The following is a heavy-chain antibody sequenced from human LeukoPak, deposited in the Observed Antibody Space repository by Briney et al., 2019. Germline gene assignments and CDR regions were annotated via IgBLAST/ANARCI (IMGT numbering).Heavy chain of an antibody. V-gene: IGHV3-74*01. CDR1: GFTFSTYW. CDR3: ARDRGCAFDI. D-gene: IGHD2-15*01. CDR2: INRDGSST. J-gene: IGHJ3*02. Sequence: GGSLRLSCAASGFTFSTYWMHWVRQAPGKGLVWVSRINRDGSSTSYADSVKGRFTISRANAKNTLYLQMNNLRAEDTAVYYCARDRGCAFDIWGQGTMVTVSS.